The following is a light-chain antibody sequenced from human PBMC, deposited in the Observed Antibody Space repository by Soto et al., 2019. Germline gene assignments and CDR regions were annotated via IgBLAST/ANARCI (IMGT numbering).Light chain of an antibody. CDR2: LDSDGSH. J-gene: IGLJ2*01. Sequence: QPVLTQSPSASASLGASVKLTCTLSSGHSSYAIAWHQQQPEKGPRYLMKLDSDGSHSRGDGIPDRFSGSSSGAERYLTISSLQSEDEADYYCQTWGTGFKVFGGGTKVTVL. CDR3: QTWGTGFKV. V-gene: IGLV4-69*01. CDR1: SGHSSYA.